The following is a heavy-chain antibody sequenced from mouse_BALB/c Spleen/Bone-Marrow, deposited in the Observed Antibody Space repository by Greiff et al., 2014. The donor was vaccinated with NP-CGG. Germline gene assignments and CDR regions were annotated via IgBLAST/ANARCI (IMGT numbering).Heavy chain of an antibody. CDR2: IYPGDGDT. CDR1: DYAFSSYW. V-gene: IGHV1-80*01. CDR3: ARGGRLTGYYFDY. D-gene: IGHD4-1*01. Sequence: QVQLQQSGAELVRPGSSVKISCKASDYAFSSYWMNWVKQRPGQGLEWIGQIYPGDGDTNYSGNFKGKATLTTDKSSTTAYTQLSSLTSEDSAVYFCARGGRLTGYYFDYWGQGTTLTVSS. J-gene: IGHJ2*01.